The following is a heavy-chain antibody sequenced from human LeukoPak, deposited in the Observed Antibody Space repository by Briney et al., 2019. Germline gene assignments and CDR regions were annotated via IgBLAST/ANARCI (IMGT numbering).Heavy chain of an antibody. D-gene: IGHD1-26*01. CDR3: AKDPFYRWEPGNNWFDP. CDR1: GFTFSSYS. Sequence: GGSLRLSCAASGFTFSSYSMNWVRQAPGKGLEWVSSISSSSGYIYYADSVKGRFTISRDNAKNSLYLQMNSLRAEDTAVYYCAKDPFYRWEPGNNWFDPWGQGTLVTVSS. CDR2: ISSSSGYI. J-gene: IGHJ5*02. V-gene: IGHV3-21*04.